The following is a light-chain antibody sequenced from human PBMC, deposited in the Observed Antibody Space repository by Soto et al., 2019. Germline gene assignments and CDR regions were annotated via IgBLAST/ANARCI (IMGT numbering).Light chain of an antibody. CDR2: GNN. CDR1: SANIGAGYD. Sequence: QSVLMQPPSVSGAPGQTITISCTGSSANIGAGYDVHWYQQFPGTAPKLLIHGNNDRPSGVSDRFSASKSGTSASLAITGLQAEDEADYYCQSYDSSLRVYVVFGGGTKLTVL. CDR3: QSYDSSLRVYVV. V-gene: IGLV1-40*01. J-gene: IGLJ2*01.